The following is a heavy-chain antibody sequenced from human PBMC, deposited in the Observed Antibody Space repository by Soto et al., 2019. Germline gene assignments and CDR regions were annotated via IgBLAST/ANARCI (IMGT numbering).Heavy chain of an antibody. CDR2: INAGNGNT. J-gene: IGHJ3*02. CDR1: GYTFTSYA. CDR3: ARVSPGLTGDDAFDI. D-gene: IGHD7-27*01. Sequence: ASVKVSRKASGYTFTSYAMHWVRQAPGQRLEWMGWINAGNGNTKYSQKFQGRVTITRDTSASTAYMELSSLRSEDTAVYYCARVSPGLTGDDAFDIWGQGTMVTVSS. V-gene: IGHV1-3*01.